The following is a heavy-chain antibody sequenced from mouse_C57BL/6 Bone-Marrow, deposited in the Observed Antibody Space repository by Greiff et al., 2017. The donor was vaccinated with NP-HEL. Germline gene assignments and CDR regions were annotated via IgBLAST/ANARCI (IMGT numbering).Heavy chain of an antibody. CDR1: GYTFTSYG. D-gene: IGHD6-5*01. V-gene: IGHV1-81*01. CDR3: ALYYFDY. CDR2: IYPRSGNT. J-gene: IGHJ2*01. Sequence: QVQLQQSGAELARPGASVKLSCKASGYTFTSYGISWVKQRTGQGLEWIGEIYPRSGNTYYNEKFKGKATLTADKSSSTAYMELRSLTSEDSAVYFCALYYFDYWGKGTTLTVSA.